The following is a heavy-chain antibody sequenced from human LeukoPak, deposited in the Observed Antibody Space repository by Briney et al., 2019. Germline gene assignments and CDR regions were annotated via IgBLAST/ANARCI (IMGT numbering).Heavy chain of an antibody. CDR2: IKQDGSEK. J-gene: IGHJ3*02. D-gene: IGHD3-22*01. Sequence: PGGSLRLSCSASGFTFSINGMHWVRQAPGKGLEWVAYIKQDGSEKYYMDSVKGRFTISRDNAKNSLYLQMNSLRAEDTAVYFCAGHYDSSGYRVDVFDIWGQGTMVTVSS. V-gene: IGHV3-7*01. CDR1: GFTFSING. CDR3: AGHYDSSGYRVDVFDI.